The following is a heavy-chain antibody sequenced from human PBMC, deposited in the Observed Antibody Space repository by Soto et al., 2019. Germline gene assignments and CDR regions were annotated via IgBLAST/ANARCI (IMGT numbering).Heavy chain of an antibody. CDR2: IYYSGST. D-gene: IGHD1-26*01. J-gene: IGHJ4*02. V-gene: IGHV4-61*01. Sequence: SETLSLTCTVSGGSVSSGSYYWSWIRQPPGKGLEWIGYIYYSGSTDYNPSLKSRVTISVDTSKNQFSLKLSSVTAAHTAVYYCARTMVGARAGYFDYWGRGTLVTVSS. CDR1: GGSVSSGSYY. CDR3: ARTMVGARAGYFDY.